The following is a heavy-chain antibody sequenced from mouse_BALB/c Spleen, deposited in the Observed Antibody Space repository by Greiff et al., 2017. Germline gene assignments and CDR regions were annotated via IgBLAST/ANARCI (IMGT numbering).Heavy chain of an antibody. CDR3: ARRGNYRYDDAY. Sequence: QVQLQQSGAELVKPGASVKLSCKASGYTFTSYWMHWVKQRPGQGLEWIGEIDPSDSYTNYNQKFKGKATLTVDKSSSTAYMQLSSLTSEDSAVYYCARRGNYRYDDAYWGQGTSVTVSS. CDR2: IDPSDSYT. CDR1: GYTFTSYW. D-gene: IGHD2-14*01. V-gene: IGHV1-69*02. J-gene: IGHJ4*01.